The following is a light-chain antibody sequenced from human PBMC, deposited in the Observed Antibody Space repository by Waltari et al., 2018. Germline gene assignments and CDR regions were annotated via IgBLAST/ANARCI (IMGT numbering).Light chain of an antibody. CDR3: QQRRDWPLT. CDR2: DTS. V-gene: IGKV3-11*01. CDR1: QCVTSY. J-gene: IGKJ4*01. Sequence: CRASQCVTSYLAWYQQKPGQAPRPLIYDTSNRATGIPARFSGSGFGTDFTLTISSLEPEDFAVYYCQQRRDWPLTFGGGTKVEIK.